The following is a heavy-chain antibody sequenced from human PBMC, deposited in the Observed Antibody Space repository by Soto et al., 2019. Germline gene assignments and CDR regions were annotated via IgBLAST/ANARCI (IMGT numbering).Heavy chain of an antibody. Sequence: QVQLVQSGAEVKKPGSSVKVSCKASGDTFSFYTINWVRQAPGLGLEWVGRINPILSMSNYAQKFQGRVTMTADKXTSTAYMERRSLRFEDTAIYYCATSYGSGYRAFDYWGQGALVTVSS. J-gene: IGHJ4*02. CDR2: INPILSMS. V-gene: IGHV1-69*02. CDR1: GDTFSFYT. CDR3: ATSYGSGYRAFDY. D-gene: IGHD3-10*01.